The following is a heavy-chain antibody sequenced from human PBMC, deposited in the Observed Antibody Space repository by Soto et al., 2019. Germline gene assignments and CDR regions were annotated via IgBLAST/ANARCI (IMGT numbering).Heavy chain of an antibody. CDR1: GFTFSSYS. Sequence: GGSLRLSCAASGFTFSSYSMNWVRQAPGKGLEWVSYISSSSSTIYYADSVKGRFTISRDNAKNSLYLQMNGLRAEDTAVYYCASSYYDILTGYYSNYYYGMDVWGQGTTVTVSS. CDR3: ASSYYDILTGYYSNYYYGMDV. J-gene: IGHJ6*02. CDR2: ISSSSSTI. V-gene: IGHV3-48*01. D-gene: IGHD3-9*01.